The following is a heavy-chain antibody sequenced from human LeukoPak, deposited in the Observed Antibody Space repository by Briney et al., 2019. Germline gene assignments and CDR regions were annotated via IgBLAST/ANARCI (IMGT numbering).Heavy chain of an antibody. V-gene: IGHV4-39*07. CDR1: SGSISSGNYY. CDR2: IYYSGST. J-gene: IGHJ4*02. Sequence: SETLSLTCTVSSGSISSGNYYWSWIRQPPGKGLEWIGSIYYSGSTYYNPSLKSRVTISVDTSKNQFSLKLSSVTAADTAVYYCARSGQWAPNDYWGQGTLVTVSS. D-gene: IGHD2-8*01. CDR3: ARSGQWAPNDY.